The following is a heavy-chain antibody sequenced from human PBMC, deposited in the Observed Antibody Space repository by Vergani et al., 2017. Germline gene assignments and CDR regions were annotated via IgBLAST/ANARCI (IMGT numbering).Heavy chain of an antibody. CDR2: ISAYNGNT. J-gene: IGHJ4*02. V-gene: IGHV1-18*01. CDR3: ARVRVTPIRSYGSGSYLPGDY. D-gene: IGHD3-10*01. Sequence: QVQLVQSGAEVKKPGASVKVSCKASGYTFTSYGISWVRQAPGQGLEWLGWISAYNGNTNYAQKLQGRVTMTTDTSTSTAYMELRSLRSDDTAVYYCARVRVTPIRSYGSGSYLPGDYWGQGTLVTVSS. CDR1: GYTFTSYG.